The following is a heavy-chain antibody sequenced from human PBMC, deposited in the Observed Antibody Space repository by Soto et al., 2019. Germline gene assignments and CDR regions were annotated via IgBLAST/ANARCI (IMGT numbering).Heavy chain of an antibody. CDR2: IYYSGST. CDR3: ARANYYYDSSGPLYYFDY. V-gene: IGHV4-30-4*01. CDR1: GGSISSGDYY. J-gene: IGHJ4*02. Sequence: PSETLSLTCTVSGGSISSGDYYWSWIRQPPGKGLEWIGYIYYSGSTYYNPSLKSRVTISVDTSKNQFSLKLSSVTAADTAAYYCARANYYYDSSGPLYYFDYWGQGTLVTVSS. D-gene: IGHD3-22*01.